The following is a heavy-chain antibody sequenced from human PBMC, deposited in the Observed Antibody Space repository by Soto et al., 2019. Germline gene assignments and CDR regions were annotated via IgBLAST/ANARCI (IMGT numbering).Heavy chain of an antibody. CDR2: SRKKADNYAT. V-gene: IGHV3-72*01. CDR1: SFTFSSHH. J-gene: IGHJ6*02. CDR3: PRDGGIAARHYYGMDV. D-gene: IGHD6-6*01. Sequence: PGGSLRLSCAASSFTFSSHHMVWARQAQGKGLEWVGRSRKKADNYATEYAASVEGRXTRSRDDSKNSLYLQMNSLKTEDTAVYYCPRDGGIAARHYYGMDVWGQGTTVPVS.